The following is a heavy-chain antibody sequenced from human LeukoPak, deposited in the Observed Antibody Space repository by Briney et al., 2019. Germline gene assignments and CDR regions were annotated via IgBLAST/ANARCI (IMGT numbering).Heavy chain of an antibody. CDR3: ARDFRLRYFDWSYYFDY. J-gene: IGHJ4*02. CDR2: ISSSGSTI. D-gene: IGHD3-9*01. CDR1: GFTFSDYY. V-gene: IGHV3-11*04. Sequence: GGSLRLSCAASGFTFSDYYMSWIRQAPGKGLEWVSYISSSGSTIYYADSVKGRFTISRDNAKSSLYLQMNSLRAEDTAVYYCARDFRLRYFDWSYYFDYWGQGTLVTVSS.